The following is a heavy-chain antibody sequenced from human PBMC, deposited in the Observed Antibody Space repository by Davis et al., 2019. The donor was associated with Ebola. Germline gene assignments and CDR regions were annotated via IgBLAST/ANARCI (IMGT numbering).Heavy chain of an antibody. CDR3: AKDGYSYGHGYYFDY. Sequence: GGSLRLSCAASGFTFSSYGMHWVRQAPGKGLEWVAFIRYDGSNKYYADSVKGRFTISRHNSKNTLYLQMNSLRAEDTAVYYCAKDGYSYGHGYYFDYWGQGTLVTVSS. CDR2: IRYDGSNK. J-gene: IGHJ4*02. D-gene: IGHD5-18*01. CDR1: GFTFSSYG. V-gene: IGHV3-30*02.